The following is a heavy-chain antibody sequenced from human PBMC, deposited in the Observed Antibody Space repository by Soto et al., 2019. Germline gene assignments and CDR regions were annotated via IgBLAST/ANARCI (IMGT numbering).Heavy chain of an antibody. Sequence: PSETLSLTCTVSGGSITSYLWSWIRQPPGKGLEWIGYIYYSGITNYNPSLEGRVTISLDTSKSQFSLNLNSVTAADTAVYYCARFYDFWTGFRGHFDYWGHGTLVTVSS. CDR3: ARFYDFWTGFRGHFDY. D-gene: IGHD3-3*01. V-gene: IGHV4-59*01. CDR2: IYYSGIT. J-gene: IGHJ4*01. CDR1: GGSITSYL.